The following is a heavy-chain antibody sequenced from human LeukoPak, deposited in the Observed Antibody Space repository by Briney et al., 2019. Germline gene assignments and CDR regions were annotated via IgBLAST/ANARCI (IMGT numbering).Heavy chain of an antibody. V-gene: IGHV3-30-3*01. Sequence: PGGSLRLSCAASGFTFNGYAMHWVRQTPGKGLEWVAFISYDGSNKLYADSVKGRFTISRDSSKNTLFLQMNSLRAEDTAVYHCARCQLICYGMDVWGQGTTVTVSS. J-gene: IGHJ6*02. CDR2: ISYDGSNK. CDR1: GFTFNGYA. CDR3: ARCQLICYGMDV. D-gene: IGHD5-24*01.